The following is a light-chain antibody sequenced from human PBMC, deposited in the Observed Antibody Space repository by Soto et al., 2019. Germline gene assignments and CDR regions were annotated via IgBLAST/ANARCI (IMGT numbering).Light chain of an antibody. Sequence: QSALTQPASVSGSPGQSITISCTGTSSDVGGYNYVSWYQQHPGKAPKLIIYDVSNRPSGVSNRFSGSKSGNTASLTISGLQAEDEADYYCSSYTSNQTLVAFGGGTKLTVL. V-gene: IGLV2-14*01. J-gene: IGLJ2*01. CDR1: SSDVGGYNY. CDR3: SSYTSNQTLVA. CDR2: DVS.